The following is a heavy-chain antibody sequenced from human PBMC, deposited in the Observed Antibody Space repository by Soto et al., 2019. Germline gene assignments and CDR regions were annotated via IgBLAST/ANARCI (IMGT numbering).Heavy chain of an antibody. CDR1: GGSVSSGSYY. CDR3: ARGNYYDSSGYYPPYFQH. CDR2: IYYSGST. V-gene: IGHV4-61*01. J-gene: IGHJ1*01. Sequence: SETLSLTCTVSGGSVSSGSYYWSWIRQPPGKGLEWIGYIYYSGSTNYNPSLKSRVTISVDTSKNQFSLKLSSVTAADTAVYYCARGNYYDSSGYYPPYFQHWGQGTLVPSPQ. D-gene: IGHD3-22*01.